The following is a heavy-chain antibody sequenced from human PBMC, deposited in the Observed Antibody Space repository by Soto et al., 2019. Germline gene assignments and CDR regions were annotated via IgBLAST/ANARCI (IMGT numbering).Heavy chain of an antibody. Sequence: QVQLVQSGAEVKKPGASVKVSCKTSGYIFTAYSMHWVRQAPGQGLEWLGRMNPNTGNTRYAQKIQGRLTMTRNTSISIAYMELSSLISDDTAVYYCAREGGGATPTGLDPWGQGTLVIVSS. D-gene: IGHD1-1*01. CDR1: GYIFTAYS. CDR3: AREGGGATPTGLDP. V-gene: IGHV1-8*02. CDR2: MNPNTGNT. J-gene: IGHJ5*02.